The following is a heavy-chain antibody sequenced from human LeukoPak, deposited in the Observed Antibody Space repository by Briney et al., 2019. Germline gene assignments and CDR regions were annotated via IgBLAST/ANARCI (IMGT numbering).Heavy chain of an antibody. Sequence: GGSLRLSCAASGFTFSDYYMSWIRQAPGKGLEWVSYISSSGSTIYYADSVRGRFTISRDNAKNSLYLQMNSLRAEDTAVYYCAKDCRVLRYFDWPPDAFDIWGQGTMVTVSS. J-gene: IGHJ3*02. CDR2: ISSSGSTI. V-gene: IGHV3-11*01. CDR1: GFTFSDYY. D-gene: IGHD3-9*01. CDR3: AKDCRVLRYFDWPPDAFDI.